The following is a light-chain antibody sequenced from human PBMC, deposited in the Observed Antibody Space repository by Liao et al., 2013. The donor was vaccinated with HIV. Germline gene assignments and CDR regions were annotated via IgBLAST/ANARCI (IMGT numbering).Light chain of an antibody. CDR2: YNS. J-gene: IGLJ2*01. CDR1: DIGSKS. V-gene: IGLV3-21*01. CDR3: QAWDRGLV. Sequence: SYVLTQPPSVSVAPGQTARITCGGDDIGSKSVHWYQQRPGQAPLLVIYYNSDRPSGIPERFSASTSGNTATLTISGTQAMDEADYYCQAWDRGLVFGGGTKLTVL.